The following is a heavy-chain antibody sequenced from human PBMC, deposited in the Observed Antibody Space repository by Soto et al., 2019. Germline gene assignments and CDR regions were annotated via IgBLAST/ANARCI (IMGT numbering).Heavy chain of an antibody. Sequence: PSQTLSLTCAITGDNVSSNSAGWSWVRQSPSRGLEWLGRTYHRSKWYYEYAVSVRGRITINPDTSKNQYSLQLNSVTPEDTAVYFFVRGEQHSGRFFDFWCQAIFLTVS. CDR3: VRGEQHSGRFFDF. V-gene: IGHV6-1*01. CDR2: TYHRSKWYY. CDR1: GDNVSSNSAG. D-gene: IGHD1-26*01. J-gene: IGHJ4*02.